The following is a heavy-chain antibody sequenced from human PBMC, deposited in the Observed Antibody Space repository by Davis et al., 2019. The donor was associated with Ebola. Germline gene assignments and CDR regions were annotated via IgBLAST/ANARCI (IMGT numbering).Heavy chain of an antibody. J-gene: IGHJ4*02. CDR1: GFTFSSFW. V-gene: IGHV3-7*01. CDR3: ARRRYGDYAEYYFDY. D-gene: IGHD4-17*01. CDR2: IKQDGSEK. Sequence: GESLKISCATSGFTFSSFWMNWVRQAPGKGLEWVANIKQDGSEKYYVDSVRGRFTISRDNAKNSLFLQMNSLRAEDTAVYYCARRRYGDYAEYYFDYWGQGTLVTVSS.